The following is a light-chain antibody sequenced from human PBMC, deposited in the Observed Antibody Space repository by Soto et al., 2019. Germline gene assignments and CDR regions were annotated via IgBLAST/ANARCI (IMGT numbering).Light chain of an antibody. CDR2: QDN. V-gene: IGLV3-1*01. J-gene: IGLJ3*02. CDR3: QAWDSSRA. Sequence: SYELTQPPSVSVSPGQTASITCSGDSLGDKYVCWYQQKPGQSPVLVVYQDNKRPSGIPERFSGSNSGNTATLTISGTQPMDEADYYCQAWDSSRAFGGGTQLTVL. CDR1: SLGDKY.